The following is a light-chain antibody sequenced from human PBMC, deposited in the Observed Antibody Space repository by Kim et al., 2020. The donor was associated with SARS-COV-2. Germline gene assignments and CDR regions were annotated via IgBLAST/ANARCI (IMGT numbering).Light chain of an antibody. J-gene: IGKJ5*01. CDR1: HSVSTS. CDR2: DAS. CDR3: KQYVRSPIT. Sequence: LYRWERATLSCGASHSVSTSLDWYEQKPGLAPRLLISDASNRATGIPDRFSGSGSGTDFTLTINKLEPEDSAVYYCKQYVRSPITFGQGTRLEIK. V-gene: IGKV3D-20*01.